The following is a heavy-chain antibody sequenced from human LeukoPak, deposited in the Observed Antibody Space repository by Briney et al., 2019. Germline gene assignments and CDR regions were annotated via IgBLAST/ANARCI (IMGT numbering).Heavy chain of an antibody. Sequence: PGGSLRLSCAASGLTFSSYGMHWVRQAPGKGPEWVAFIRYDGSKKYYADSVKGRFTISRDNSKNTLYLQMNSLRAEDTAVYYCAKDSYHCSSPSCPTYFYYMDVWGKGTTVTVSS. J-gene: IGHJ6*03. CDR1: GLTFSSYG. CDR2: IRYDGSKK. V-gene: IGHV3-30*02. CDR3: AKDSYHCSSPSCPTYFYYMDV. D-gene: IGHD2-2*01.